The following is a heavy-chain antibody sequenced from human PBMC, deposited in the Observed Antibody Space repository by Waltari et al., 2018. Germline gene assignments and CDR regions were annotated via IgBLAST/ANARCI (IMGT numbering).Heavy chain of an antibody. D-gene: IGHD6-13*01. Sequence: EVQLVESGGGLIQPGGSLRLSCAASGFTVSSNYMSWIRRAPGRGLEWVWVIYSGGRTYFADSGRCRVTISRDNSKNTLYLQMNSLRVEDTAVYYCAVRTGDSSSWYPRDAFDIWGQGTMVTVS. CDR3: AVRTGDSSSWYPRDAFDI. CDR2: IYSGGRT. J-gene: IGHJ3*02. CDR1: GFTVSSNY. V-gene: IGHV3-53*01.